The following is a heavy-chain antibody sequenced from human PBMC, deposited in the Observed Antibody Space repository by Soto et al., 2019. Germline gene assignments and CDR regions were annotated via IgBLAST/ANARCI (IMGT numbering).Heavy chain of an antibody. D-gene: IGHD6-13*01. V-gene: IGHV3-30-3*01. CDR3: ARDLPLSSRRPHYYYYGMDV. J-gene: IGHJ6*02. CDR2: ISYDGSNK. CDR1: GFTFSSYA. Sequence: GGSLRLSCAASGFTFSSYAMHWVRQAPGKGLEWVAVISYDGSNKYYADSVKGRFTISRDNSKNTLYLQMNSLRAEDTAVYYCARDLPLSSRRPHYYYYGMDVWGQGTTVTVSS.